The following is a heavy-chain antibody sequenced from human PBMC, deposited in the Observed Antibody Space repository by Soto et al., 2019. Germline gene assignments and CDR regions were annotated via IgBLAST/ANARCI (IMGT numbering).Heavy chain of an antibody. CDR3: ARGNVVYGDYGGHPLDY. J-gene: IGHJ4*02. V-gene: IGHV3-53*04. CDR2: IYSDGFT. CDR1: GFTVSSNY. Sequence: PGGSLRLSCVASGFTVSSNYMSWVRQAPGKGLEWVSIIYSDGFTYHADSVKGRFTISRHNSKNTLYLQMNSLRAEDTAVYYCARGNVVYGDYGGHPLDYWGQGTLVTVSS. D-gene: IGHD4-17*01.